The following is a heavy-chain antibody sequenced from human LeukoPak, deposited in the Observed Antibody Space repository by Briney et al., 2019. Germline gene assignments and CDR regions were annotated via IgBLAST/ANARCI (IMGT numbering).Heavy chain of an antibody. J-gene: IGHJ4*02. V-gene: IGHV3-7*03. CDR1: GFPFSSYW. CDR2: INQDGSEK. Sequence: GGSLRLSCAGSGFPFSSYWMTWVRQAPGKGLEWVANINQDGSEKSYVDSVRGRFTISRDNAKNSLYLQMNSLRAEDTALYYCAKDMPGYSGYDSGRAFDYWGQGTLVTVSS. CDR3: AKDMPGYSGYDSGRAFDY. D-gene: IGHD5-12*01.